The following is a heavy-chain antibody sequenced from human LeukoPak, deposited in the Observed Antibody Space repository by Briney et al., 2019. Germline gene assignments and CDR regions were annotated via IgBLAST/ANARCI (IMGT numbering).Heavy chain of an antibody. V-gene: IGHV4-39*01. CDR3: ARLSYYYYFMDV. CDR1: GDSISSSSFN. J-gene: IGHJ6*03. Sequence: PSETLSLTCTVSGDSISSSSFNWGWIRQPPGKGLEWIGSIFSSGTTYYNPSLKSRVTISVDTSKNQFSLKLSSVAAADTAVYYCARLSYYYYFMDVWGKGSTVTVSS. CDR2: IFSSGTT.